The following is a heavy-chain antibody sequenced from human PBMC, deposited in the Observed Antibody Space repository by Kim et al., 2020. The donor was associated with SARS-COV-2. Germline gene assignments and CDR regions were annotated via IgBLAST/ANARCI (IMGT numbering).Heavy chain of an antibody. D-gene: IGHD4-17*01. J-gene: IGHJ4*02. V-gene: IGHV1-18*01. CDR1: GYTFTSYG. Sequence: ASVKVSCKASGYTFTSYGISWVRQAPGQGLEWMGWISAYNGNTNYAQKLQGRVTMTTDTSTSTAYMELRSLRSDDTAVYYCARDAHYGDYWEYYFDYWGQGTLVTVSS. CDR3: ARDAHYGDYWEYYFDY. CDR2: ISAYNGNT.